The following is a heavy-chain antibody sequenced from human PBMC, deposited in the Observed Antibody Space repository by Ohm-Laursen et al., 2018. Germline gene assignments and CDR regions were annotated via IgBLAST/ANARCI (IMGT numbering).Heavy chain of an antibody. CDR1: GFTFSSYS. D-gene: IGHD3-16*01. J-gene: IGHJ4*02. CDR2: ISSSGTTI. Sequence: GQTLSLTCAASGFTFSSYSMNWVRQAPGKGLEWVSYISSSGTTIYYADSVKGRFTISRDNAENSLYLQMNSLRSEDTAVYYCARTLRGVTDWGQGTLVTVSS. CDR3: ARTLRGVTD. V-gene: IGHV3-48*04.